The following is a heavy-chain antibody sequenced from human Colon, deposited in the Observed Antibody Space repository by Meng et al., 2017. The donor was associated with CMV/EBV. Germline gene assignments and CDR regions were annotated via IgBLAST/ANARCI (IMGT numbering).Heavy chain of an antibody. Sequence: SETLSLTCNVSGGSMSGYYWNWIRQPPGKGLEWIGYTYYSGSTKFNPSVKSRVTISIDTSKNQFSLKLRAVTAADTAVYYCARDHYDLWSGYFTNWGQGILVTVSS. J-gene: IGHJ4*02. V-gene: IGHV4-59*01. CDR3: ARDHYDLWSGYFTN. D-gene: IGHD3-3*01. CDR1: GGSMSGYY. CDR2: TYYSGST.